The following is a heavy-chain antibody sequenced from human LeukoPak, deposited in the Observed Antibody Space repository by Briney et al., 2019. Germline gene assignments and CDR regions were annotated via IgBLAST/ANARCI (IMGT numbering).Heavy chain of an antibody. CDR1: GFTFSNYW. Sequence: GSLRLSCAASGFTFSNYWMTWVRQAPGKGLEWAANVNQDGSERYYVNSVRGRFTISRDNAKNSLDLQMNSLRAEDTALYFCAKANAMDVWGQGTTVTVSS. V-gene: IGHV3-7*01. CDR2: VNQDGSER. J-gene: IGHJ6*02. CDR3: AKANAMDV.